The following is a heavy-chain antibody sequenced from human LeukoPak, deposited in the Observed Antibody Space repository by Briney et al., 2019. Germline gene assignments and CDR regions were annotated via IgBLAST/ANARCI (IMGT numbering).Heavy chain of an antibody. J-gene: IGHJ6*03. Sequence: SETLSLTCTVSGGFISSGSYYWSWIRQPAGKGLEWIGRIYTSGSTNYNPSLKSRVTISVDTSKNQFSLKLSSVTAADTAVYYCARNVGSRYHYYYYMDVWGKGTTVTVSS. CDR2: IYTSGST. CDR3: ARNVGSRYHYYYYMDV. D-gene: IGHD1-26*01. CDR1: GGFISSGSYY. V-gene: IGHV4-61*02.